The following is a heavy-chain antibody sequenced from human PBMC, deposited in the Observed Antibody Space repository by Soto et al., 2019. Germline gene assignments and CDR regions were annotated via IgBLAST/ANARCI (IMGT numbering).Heavy chain of an antibody. CDR3: ARGIHSSYDFWSGYYTGYYGMDV. CDR2: IYPGDSDT. D-gene: IGHD3-3*01. Sequence: PGESLKISCKGSGYSFTSYWIGWVRQMPGKGLEWMGIIYPGDSDTRYSPSFQGKVTISADKSSSTAYLQWSSLKASDTAMYYCARGIHSSYDFWSGYYTGYYGMDVWGQGTTVTVSS. V-gene: IGHV5-51*01. CDR1: GYSFTSYW. J-gene: IGHJ6*02.